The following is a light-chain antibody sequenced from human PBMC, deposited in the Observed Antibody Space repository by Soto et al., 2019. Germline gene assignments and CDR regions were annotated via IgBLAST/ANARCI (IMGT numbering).Light chain of an antibody. CDR2: WAS. Sequence: DIVMTQSPDSLAVNLGERATINCKSSQSVLYSSNNKNYLAWYQQKPGQPPKLLIYWASTRESGVPDRFSGSGSGTDFTLTISSLQAEDVAVYYCQQYYSTPLTFGGGTKVDSK. V-gene: IGKV4-1*01. CDR3: QQYYSTPLT. CDR1: QSVLYSSNNKNY. J-gene: IGKJ4*01.